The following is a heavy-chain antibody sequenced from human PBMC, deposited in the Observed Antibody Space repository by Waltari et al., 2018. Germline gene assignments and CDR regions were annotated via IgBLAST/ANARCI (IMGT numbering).Heavy chain of an antibody. CDR1: GYSISSGYY. V-gene: IGHV4-38-2*02. Sequence: QVQLQESGPGLVKPSETLSLTCTVSGYSISSGYYWGWIRQPPGKGLEWIGSIYHSGSTYYNPSLKSRVTISVDTSKNQFSRKLSSVTAADTAVYYCARGTSSSSCFDYWGQGTLVTVSS. D-gene: IGHD6-13*01. J-gene: IGHJ4*02. CDR3: ARGTSSSSCFDY. CDR2: IYHSGST.